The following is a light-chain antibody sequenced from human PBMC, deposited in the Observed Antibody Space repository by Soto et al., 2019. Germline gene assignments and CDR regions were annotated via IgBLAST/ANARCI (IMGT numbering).Light chain of an antibody. CDR3: QQYNSYPIT. Sequence: DIQMTQSPSTLSASVGARVTITCRASEDIRNYLAWYQQKPGKAPNLVISNASSLESGVPSRFSGSGSGTEFTLTISSLQPDDVATYFGQQYNSYPITFGRGTRLEIK. CDR1: EDIRNY. CDR2: NAS. V-gene: IGKV1-5*01. J-gene: IGKJ5*01.